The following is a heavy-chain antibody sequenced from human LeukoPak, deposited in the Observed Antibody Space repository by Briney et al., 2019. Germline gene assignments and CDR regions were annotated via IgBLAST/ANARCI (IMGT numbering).Heavy chain of an antibody. D-gene: IGHD3-22*01. CDR2: IGSDNKP. CDR1: GFTFSAYA. CDR3: AKFRWLLGEYYFDY. Sequence: PGGSLRLSCEASGFTFSAYAMTWVRQAPGKGLEWVSSIGSDNKPHYSESVKGRSAISRDNSKSMLFLQLNSLRAEDTAVYYCAKFRWLLGEYYFDYWGQGTLVTVSS. V-gene: IGHV3-23*05. J-gene: IGHJ4*02.